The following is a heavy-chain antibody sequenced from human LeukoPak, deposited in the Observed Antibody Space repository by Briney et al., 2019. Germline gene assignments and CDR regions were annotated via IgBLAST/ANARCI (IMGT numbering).Heavy chain of an antibody. D-gene: IGHD3-22*01. CDR1: GYSFTSYW. V-gene: IGHV5-51*01. Sequence: GESLKISCKGSGYSFTSYWIGWVRQMPGKGLEWMGIIYPDDSETNYSPSFQGQVSMSVDKSITTAYLQWSSLKASDTAIYYCARQAYGSHFDAFDIWGQVTMVTVSS. CDR2: IYPDDSET. CDR3: ARQAYGSHFDAFDI. J-gene: IGHJ3*02.